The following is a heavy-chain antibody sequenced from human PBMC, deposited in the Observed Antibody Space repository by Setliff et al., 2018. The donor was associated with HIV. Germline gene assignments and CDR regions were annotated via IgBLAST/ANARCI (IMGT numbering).Heavy chain of an antibody. CDR2: IFYSGHT. Sequence: ASETLSLTCTVSGGSITRSSYYWAWIRQPPGKGLEWIGNIFYSGHTFYNPSLRSRVTISVDTSKNQFSLKLSSVTAADTAVYYCVRYCSGGTCYDIDYWGQGTVVTVSS. V-gene: IGHV4-39*07. CDR1: GGSITRSSYY. CDR3: VRYCSGGTCYDIDY. J-gene: IGHJ4*02. D-gene: IGHD2-15*01.